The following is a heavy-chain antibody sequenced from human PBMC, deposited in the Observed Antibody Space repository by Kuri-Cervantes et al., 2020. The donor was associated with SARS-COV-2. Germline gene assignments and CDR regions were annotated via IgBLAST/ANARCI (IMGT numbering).Heavy chain of an antibody. CDR3: AKAYCSSTSCLNWFDP. Sequence: GESLKISCAASGFTFSSYGMHWVRQAPGKGLEWVAVIWYDGSNKYYADSVKGRFTISRDNAKNSLYLQMNSLRAEDTALYYCAKAYCSSTSCLNWFDPWGRGTLVTVSS. J-gene: IGHJ5*02. D-gene: IGHD2-2*01. CDR1: GFTFSSYG. CDR2: IWYDGSNK. V-gene: IGHV3-33*03.